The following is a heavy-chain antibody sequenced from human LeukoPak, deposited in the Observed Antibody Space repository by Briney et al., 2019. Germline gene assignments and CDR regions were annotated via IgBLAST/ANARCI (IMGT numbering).Heavy chain of an antibody. V-gene: IGHV3-30*02. CDR1: GFIFSNYG. D-gene: IGHD6-19*01. J-gene: IGHJ4*02. CDR2: IRYDGSNK. Sequence: QPGGSLRLSCAASGFIFSNYGIHWVRQAPGKGLEWVAFIRYDGSNKNYVDSVKGLFTISRDNSKNTLYLQMNSLRPEDTAVYYCAKDDSSGLDYWGQGILVTVSS. CDR3: AKDDSSGLDY.